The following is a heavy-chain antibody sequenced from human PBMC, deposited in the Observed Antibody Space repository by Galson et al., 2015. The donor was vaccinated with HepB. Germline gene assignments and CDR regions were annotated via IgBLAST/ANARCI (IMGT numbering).Heavy chain of an antibody. CDR1: GGSISSGGYY. V-gene: IGHV4-31*03. J-gene: IGHJ5*02. Sequence: TLSLTCTVSGGSISSGGYYWSWIRQHPGKGLEWIGYIYYSGSTYYNPSLKSRVTISVDTSKNQFSLKLSSVTAADTAVYYCARHVPAARTNWFDPWGQGTLVTVSS. CDR3: ARHVPAARTNWFDP. CDR2: IYYSGST. D-gene: IGHD2-2*01.